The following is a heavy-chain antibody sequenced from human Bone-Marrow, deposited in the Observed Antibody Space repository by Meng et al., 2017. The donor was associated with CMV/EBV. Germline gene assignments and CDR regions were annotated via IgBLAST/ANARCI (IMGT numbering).Heavy chain of an antibody. V-gene: IGHV1-69*10. CDR1: GGTFSSYA. CDR2: IIPILGIA. Sequence: SVKVSCKASGGTFSSYAISWVRQAPGQGLEWMGGIIPILGIANYAQKFQGRVTITADKSTSTAYMELSSLRSDDTAVYYCARGAILGWDLLPDFDYWGQGTLVTVSS. CDR3: ARGAILGWDLLPDFDY. D-gene: IGHD3-3*02. J-gene: IGHJ4*02.